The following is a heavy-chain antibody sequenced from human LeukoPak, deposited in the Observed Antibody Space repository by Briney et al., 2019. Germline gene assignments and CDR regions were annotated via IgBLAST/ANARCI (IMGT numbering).Heavy chain of an antibody. V-gene: IGHV4-38-2*02. Sequence: SETLSLTCTVSGYSISSGYYWGWIRQPPGKGLEWIGSIYYSGSTYYNLSLKSRVTISVDTSKNQFSLKLSSVTAADTAVYYCARLTYYYDSSGYYYFDYWGQGTLVTVSS. CDR3: ARLTYYYDSSGYYYFDY. CDR1: GYSISSGYY. CDR2: IYYSGST. D-gene: IGHD3-22*01. J-gene: IGHJ4*02.